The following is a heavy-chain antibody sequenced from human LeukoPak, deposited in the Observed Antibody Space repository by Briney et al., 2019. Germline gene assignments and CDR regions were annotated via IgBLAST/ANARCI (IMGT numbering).Heavy chain of an antibody. Sequence: PGGSLRLSCAASGFTFRHFAMNWVRQAPGKGLEWVSVISVSDGSTYYADSVKGRFTISRDNSKNTLYLQMNSLRAEDTAVYYCAKDLYTGSWYYGMDVWGQGTTVTVSS. CDR1: GFTFRHFA. CDR2: ISVSDGST. V-gene: IGHV3-23*01. J-gene: IGHJ6*02. CDR3: AKDLYTGSWYYGMDV. D-gene: IGHD6-6*01.